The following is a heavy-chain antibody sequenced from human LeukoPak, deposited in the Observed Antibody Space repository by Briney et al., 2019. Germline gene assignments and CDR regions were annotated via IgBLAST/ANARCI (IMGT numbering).Heavy chain of an antibody. V-gene: IGHV1-18*01. CDR3: ARDSAEGTSPFRVAVAAGFNFDY. Sequence: ASVKVSCKASGYTFTSYGISWVRQAPGQGLEWMGWISAYNGNTNYAQKLQGRVTMTTDTSTSTAYMELRSLRSDDTAVYYCARDSAEGTSPFRVAVAAGFNFDYWGQGTLVTVSS. D-gene: IGHD6-19*01. CDR2: ISAYNGNT. J-gene: IGHJ4*02. CDR1: GYTFTSYG.